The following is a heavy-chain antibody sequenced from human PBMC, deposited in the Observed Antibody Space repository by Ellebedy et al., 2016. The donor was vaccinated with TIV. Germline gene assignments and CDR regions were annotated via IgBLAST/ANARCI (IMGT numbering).Heavy chain of an antibody. CDR2: ISANGGTT. Sequence: GESLKISCAASGFTFSTYPMTWVRPAPGKGLEWVSIISANGGTTYYADSVKGRFTISRDNSKNTLFLQMSSLRAEDTAVYFCARRSTDFAFDSWGQGTLVTVSS. V-gene: IGHV3-23*01. CDR3: ARRSTDFAFDS. CDR1: GFTFSTYP. J-gene: IGHJ4*02. D-gene: IGHD3/OR15-3a*01.